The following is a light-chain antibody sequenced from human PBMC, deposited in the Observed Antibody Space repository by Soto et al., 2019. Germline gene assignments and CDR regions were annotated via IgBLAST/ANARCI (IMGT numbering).Light chain of an antibody. CDR1: TSDVGAYDY. V-gene: IGLV2-14*03. Sequence: QSALTQPASVSGSPGQSITITCTGTTSDVGAYDYVSWYQHHPGKAPQLIIYGVINRPSGVSFRFSGSKSGNTASLTISGLQAEDEADYYCTSHISGSAPVVFGGGTKVTVL. CDR2: GVI. CDR3: TSHISGSAPVV. J-gene: IGLJ2*01.